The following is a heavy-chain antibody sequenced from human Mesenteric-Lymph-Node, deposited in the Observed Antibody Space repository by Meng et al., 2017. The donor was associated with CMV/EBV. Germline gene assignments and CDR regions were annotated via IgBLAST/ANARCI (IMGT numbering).Heavy chain of an antibody. V-gene: IGHV1-46*01. J-gene: IGHJ5*02. CDR1: GYTFTSYY. Sequence: ASVKVSCKASGYTFTSYYIHWVRQAPGQGLEWMGLINPSGGSTDSAQKFQGRLTMTRDTSTSTVYMDLSSLRSEDTAVYYCARVLTPGYSGYDYWFDPWGQGTLVTVSS. CDR2: INPSGGST. CDR3: ARVLTPGYSGYDYWFDP. D-gene: IGHD5-12*01.